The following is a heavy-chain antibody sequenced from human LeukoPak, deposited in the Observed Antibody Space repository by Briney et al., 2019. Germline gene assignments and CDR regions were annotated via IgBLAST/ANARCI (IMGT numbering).Heavy chain of an antibody. Sequence: ASVKVSCKASGYTFTGYYMHWVRQAPGQGLEGMGWINPNSGGTNYAQKLQGWVTMTRDTSISTAYMELSRLRSDDTAVYYCARGTGGSSWYDYWGQGTLVTVSS. D-gene: IGHD6-13*01. CDR3: ARGTGGSSWYDY. J-gene: IGHJ4*02. CDR2: INPNSGGT. V-gene: IGHV1-2*04. CDR1: GYTFTGYY.